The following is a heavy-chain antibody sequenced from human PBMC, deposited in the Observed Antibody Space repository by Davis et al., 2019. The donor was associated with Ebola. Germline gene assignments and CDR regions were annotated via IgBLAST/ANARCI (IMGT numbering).Heavy chain of an antibody. J-gene: IGHJ4*02. CDR2: INHSGST. CDR3: ARRMLRYFDRLGFGY. Sequence: MPSETLSLTCAVYGGSFSGYYWSWIRQPPGKGLEWIGEINHSGSTNYNPSLKSRVTISVDTSKNQFSLKLSSVTAADTAVYYCARRMLRYFDRLGFGYWGQGNLVTVSS. V-gene: IGHV4-34*01. CDR1: GGSFSGYY. D-gene: IGHD3-9*01.